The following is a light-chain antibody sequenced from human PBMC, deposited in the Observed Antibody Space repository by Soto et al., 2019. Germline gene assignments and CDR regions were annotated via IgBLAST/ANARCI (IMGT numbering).Light chain of an antibody. CDR2: SNN. CDR1: NSNIGSTF. V-gene: IGLV1-47*02. J-gene: IGLJ1*01. Sequence: QSVLTQPPSASGIPGQKVTISCSGSNSNIGSTFVSWYQQVPGTAPKLLIYSNNQRPSGVSARFSASKSGTSASLAISGLRSEDETFFYCAAWDDSLRGHFFGTVPKVTVL. CDR3: AAWDDSLRGHF.